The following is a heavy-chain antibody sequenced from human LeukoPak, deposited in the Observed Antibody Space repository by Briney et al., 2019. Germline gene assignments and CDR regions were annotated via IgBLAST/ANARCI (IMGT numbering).Heavy chain of an antibody. J-gene: IGHJ4*02. CDR2: IKSKTDGGTT. V-gene: IGHV3-15*01. Sequence: GGSLRLSCAASGFTFSNAWMSWVRQAPGKGLEWVGRIKSKTDGGTTDYAAPVKGRFTISRDDSKNTLYLQMNSLKTEDTAVYYCTTGGRLLLWFGESPLDYWGQGTLVTVSS. CDR3: TTGGRLLLWFGESPLDY. D-gene: IGHD3-10*01. CDR1: GFTFSNAW.